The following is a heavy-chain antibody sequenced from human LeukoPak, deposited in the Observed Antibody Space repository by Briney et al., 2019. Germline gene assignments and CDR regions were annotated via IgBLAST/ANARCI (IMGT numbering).Heavy chain of an antibody. J-gene: IGHJ3*02. CDR3: AQGATYYYDSSGQRDDDTFDI. D-gene: IGHD3-22*01. V-gene: IGHV3-30*02. Sequence: GGSLRLSCAASGFTFSSYGMHWVRQAPGKGLEWVAFIRYDGSNKYYADSVKGRFTISRDNSKNTLYLQMNSLRAEDTAVYYCAQGATYYYDSSGQRDDDTFDIWGQGTMVTVSS. CDR2: IRYDGSNK. CDR1: GFTFSSYG.